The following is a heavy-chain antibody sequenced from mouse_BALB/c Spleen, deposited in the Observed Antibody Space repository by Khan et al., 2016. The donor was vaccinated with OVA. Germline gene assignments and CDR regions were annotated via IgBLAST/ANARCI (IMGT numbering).Heavy chain of an antibody. CDR2: KVYDGSN. D-gene: IGHD3-3*01. V-gene: IGHV3-6*02. J-gene: IGHJ3*01. Sequence: EVQLEVSGPGLVKPSQSLSLTCSVTGYSFTSGYYWNWIRPFPGNKLEWMGFKVYDGSNTYNPSLKNRISITRDTSKNQFFLQLNSVTTEDTATYCCGRGGRWFAHWGQGTLVTVSA. CDR3: GRGGRWFAH. CDR1: GYSFTSGYY.